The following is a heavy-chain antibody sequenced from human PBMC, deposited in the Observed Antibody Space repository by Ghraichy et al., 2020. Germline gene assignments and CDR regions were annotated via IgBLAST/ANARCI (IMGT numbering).Heavy chain of an antibody. CDR2: IYYSGTT. CDR3: ARRAGGYQYFYGLDV. D-gene: IGHD2-15*01. CDR1: GDSIISSSYY. J-gene: IGHJ6*02. Sequence: LSLTCSVSGDSIISSSYYWDWIRQPPGKGLEWIGSIYYSGTTYYSPPLKTRVTVSIDTSKNQFSLGLKSVTATDTAVYYCARRAGGYQYFYGLDVWGQGTTVIVSS. V-gene: IGHV4-39*01.